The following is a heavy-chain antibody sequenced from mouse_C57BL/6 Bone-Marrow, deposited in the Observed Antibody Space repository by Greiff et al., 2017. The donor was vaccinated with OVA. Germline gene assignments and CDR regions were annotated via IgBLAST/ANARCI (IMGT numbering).Heavy chain of an antibody. CDR3: ARRELFILDY. V-gene: IGHV1-50*01. Sequence: QVQLQQPGAELVKPGASVKLSCKASGYTFTSYWMQWVKQRPGQGLEWIGEIDPSDSYTNYNQKFKGKATLTVDTSSSTAYMQLISLTSEDSAVYYCARRELFILDYWGQGTTLTVSS. CDR1: GYTFTSYW. D-gene: IGHD6-1*01. CDR2: IDPSDSYT. J-gene: IGHJ2*01.